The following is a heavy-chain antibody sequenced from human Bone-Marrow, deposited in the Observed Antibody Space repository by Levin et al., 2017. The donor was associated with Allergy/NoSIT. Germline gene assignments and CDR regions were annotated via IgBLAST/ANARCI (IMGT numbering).Heavy chain of an antibody. CDR2: MYSGGAT. J-gene: IGHJ3*01. CDR3: AILATTPVWASDV. D-gene: IGHD2-15*01. V-gene: IGHV3-53*01. CDR1: GFTVGSNY. Sequence: GESLKISCAASGFTVGSNYMTWVRQPPGKGLEWVADMYSGGATYYADALKGRFTISRDNYKNTLYLQMTSLRAEDTAVYYCAILATTPVWASDVWGRGTVVTVSS.